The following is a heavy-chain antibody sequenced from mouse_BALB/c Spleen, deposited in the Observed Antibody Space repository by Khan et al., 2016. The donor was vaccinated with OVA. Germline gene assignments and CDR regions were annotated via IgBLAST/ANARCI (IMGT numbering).Heavy chain of an antibody. J-gene: IGHJ3*01. Sequence: MQLEESGAELVKPGASVKLSCTGSGFTIKDTYMHWMNQRPEQGLEWLGRIDPANGDTKYGPKFQDQVTLTADTYSNTAMLQLSSVTSEDTSVYCWSTLYGNPFAYWGQGTLVSVS. CDR3: STLYGNPFAY. V-gene: IGHV14-3*02. D-gene: IGHD2-1*01. CDR1: GFTIKDTY. CDR2: IDPANGDT.